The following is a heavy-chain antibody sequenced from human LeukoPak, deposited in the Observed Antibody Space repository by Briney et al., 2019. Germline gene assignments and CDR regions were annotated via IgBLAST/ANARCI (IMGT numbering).Heavy chain of an antibody. CDR3: LLATINSGLFHY. V-gene: IGHV3-53*01. Sequence: GGSLRLSCAASGFTVGSNTMSWVRQAPGKGLELVSVLYSDGRTYYADSVKGRFTISRDNSRNTLFLQMNSLRAEDTAVYYCLLATINSGLFHYWGQGTLVTVSS. CDR1: GFTVGSNT. D-gene: IGHD5-24*01. J-gene: IGHJ4*02. CDR2: LYSDGRT.